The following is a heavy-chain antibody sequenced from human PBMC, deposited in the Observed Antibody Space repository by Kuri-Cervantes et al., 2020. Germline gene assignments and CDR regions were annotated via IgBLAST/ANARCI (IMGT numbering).Heavy chain of an antibody. D-gene: IGHD3-22*01. CDR2: ISAYNGNT. CDR3: ARDSSGYYSGWFDP. Sequence: ASVKVSCKASGGTFSSYAISWVRQAPGQGLEWMGWISAYNGNTNYAQKLQGRVTMTTDTSTSIAYMELRSLRSDDTAVYYCARDSSGYYSGWFDPWGQGTLVTVSS. J-gene: IGHJ5*02. V-gene: IGHV1-18*01. CDR1: GGTFSSYA.